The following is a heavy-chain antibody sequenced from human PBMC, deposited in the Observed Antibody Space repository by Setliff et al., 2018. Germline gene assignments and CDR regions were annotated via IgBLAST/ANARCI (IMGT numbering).Heavy chain of an antibody. CDR3: ARHHGDTAMVRGAFDF. Sequence: PAETLSLTCTVSGGSISGDSWSWIRQPPGKGLEWMGYIYYGGTTNYNPSLKSRVAISLDTSKSQFSLRLSSLTTAYTAVYYCARHHGDTAMVRGAFDFWGQGTMVTVSS. CDR2: IYYGGTT. J-gene: IGHJ3*01. D-gene: IGHD5-18*01. CDR1: GGSISGDS. V-gene: IGHV4-59*08.